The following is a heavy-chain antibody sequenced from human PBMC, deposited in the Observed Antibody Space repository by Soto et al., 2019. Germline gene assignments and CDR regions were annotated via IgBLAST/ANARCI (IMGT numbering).Heavy chain of an antibody. CDR2: INHSGST. CDR3: ARATYYYGLDV. V-gene: IGHV4-34*02. CDR1: GGSFSGYY. Sequence: QVQLQQWGAGLLKPSETLSLTCAVYGGSFSGYYWSCIRQPPGKGLEWLGEINHSGSTNYNPSLKSRLTISVDTSKNQFSLKLSSVTAADTAVYFCARATYYYGLDVWGQGTTVTVSS. J-gene: IGHJ6*02.